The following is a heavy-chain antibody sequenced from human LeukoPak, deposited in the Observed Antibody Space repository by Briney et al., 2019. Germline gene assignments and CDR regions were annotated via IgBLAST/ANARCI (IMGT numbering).Heavy chain of an antibody. CDR1: GFTFSSYG. CDR3: ARARYYYDSSGYYHAFDI. V-gene: IGHV3-23*01. CDR2: ISGSGGST. Sequence: GGSLRLSCAASGFTFSSYGMSWVRQAPGEGLEWVSAISGSGGSTYYADSVKGRFTISRDNSKNTLYLQMNSLRAEDTAVYYCARARYYYDSSGYYHAFDIWGQGTMVTVSS. J-gene: IGHJ3*02. D-gene: IGHD3-22*01.